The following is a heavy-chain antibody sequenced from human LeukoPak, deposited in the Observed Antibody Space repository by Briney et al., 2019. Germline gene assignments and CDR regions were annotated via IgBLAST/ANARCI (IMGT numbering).Heavy chain of an antibody. CDR1: GGTFSRYA. Sequence: SVKVSCKASGGTFSRYAISWVRQAPGQGLELMGRIIPIVGIVNYAQKFQGRVTITADKSTSTAYMELSSLRSEDTAVYYCAREYYYDSSGYLAYWGQGTLVTVSS. CDR2: IIPIVGIV. J-gene: IGHJ4*02. V-gene: IGHV1-69*04. D-gene: IGHD3-22*01. CDR3: AREYYYDSSGYLAY.